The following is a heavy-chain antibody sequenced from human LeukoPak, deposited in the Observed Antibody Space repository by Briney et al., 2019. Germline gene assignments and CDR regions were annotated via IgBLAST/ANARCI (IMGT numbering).Heavy chain of an antibody. CDR1: GGSFSSGSYY. CDR2: IYYSGST. D-gene: IGHD3-3*01. CDR3: ARDHPSRGYYRPYYGMDV. J-gene: IGHJ6*04. V-gene: IGHV4-61*01. Sequence: SETLSLTCTVSGGSFSSGSYYWSWIRQPPGTGLEWVGYIYYSGSTNYNPSLKSRVTISVYTSKNQFSLKLSSVTAADTAVYYCARDHPSRGYYRPYYGMDVWGKGTTVTVSS.